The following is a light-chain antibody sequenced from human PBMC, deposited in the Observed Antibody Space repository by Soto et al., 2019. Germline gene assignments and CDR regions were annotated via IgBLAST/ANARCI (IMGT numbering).Light chain of an antibody. J-gene: IGKJ2*01. CDR3: QQSYTSQQT. CDR1: QTFNNY. V-gene: IGKV1-39*01. CDR2: AAT. Sequence: DIQMPQSPSSLSASVGDTVSITCRAGQTFNNYLNWYQHKPGKVPKLLIYAATALQSGVPSRFSASASGTDFTLTIINVQPEGCGTYYCQQSYTSQQTFGQGTKVDIK.